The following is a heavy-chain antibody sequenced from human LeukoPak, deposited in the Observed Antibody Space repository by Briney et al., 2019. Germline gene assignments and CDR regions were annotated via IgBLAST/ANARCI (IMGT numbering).Heavy chain of an antibody. CDR3: ARDPGDYYGSGSSDAFDI. J-gene: IGHJ3*02. Sequence: GGSLRLSCAASGFTFRISWMSWVRQAPGKGLEWVAVTRYDGSNKYYADSVEGRFTISRDNSKNTLYLQMNSLRAEDTAVYYCARDPGDYYGSGSSDAFDIWGQGTMVTVSS. V-gene: IGHV3-33*08. CDR2: TRYDGSNK. D-gene: IGHD3-10*01. CDR1: GFTFRISW.